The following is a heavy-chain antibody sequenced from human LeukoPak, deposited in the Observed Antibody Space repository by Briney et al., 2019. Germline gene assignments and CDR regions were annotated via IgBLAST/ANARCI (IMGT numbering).Heavy chain of an antibody. CDR2: ISSSSSTI. CDR3: ARDSYIYLRLTNWFDP. J-gene: IGHJ5*02. CDR1: GFTFSSYS. V-gene: IGHV3-48*01. Sequence: GGSLRLSCAASGFTFSSYSMNWVRQAPGKGLEWVSYISSSSSTIYYADSVKGRFTISRDNAKNSLYLQMNSLRAEDTAVYHCARDSYIYLRLTNWFDPWGQGTLVTVSS. D-gene: IGHD3-3*01.